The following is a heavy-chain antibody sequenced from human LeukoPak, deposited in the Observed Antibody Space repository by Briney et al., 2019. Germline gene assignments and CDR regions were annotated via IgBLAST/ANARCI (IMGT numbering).Heavy chain of an antibody. Sequence: GALRLSCAASGLTFSSYAMSWVRQAPGKGLEWVSAISGSGGSTYYADSVKGRFTISRDNSKNTLCLQMNSLRAEDTAVYYCAKEIWPTVTTPGHTHFDYWGQGTLVTVSS. CDR2: ISGSGGST. CDR1: GLTFSSYA. D-gene: IGHD4-17*01. V-gene: IGHV3-23*01. J-gene: IGHJ4*02. CDR3: AKEIWPTVTTPGHTHFDY.